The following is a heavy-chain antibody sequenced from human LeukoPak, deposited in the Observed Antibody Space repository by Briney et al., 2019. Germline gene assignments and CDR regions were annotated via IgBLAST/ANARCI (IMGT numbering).Heavy chain of an antibody. CDR2: IIPIFGTA. D-gene: IGHD3-3*01. CDR1: GGTFSSYA. V-gene: IGHV1-69*13. Sequence: ASVKVSCKASGGTFSSYAISWVRQAPGQGLEWMGGIIPIFGTANYAQKFQGRVTITADESTSTAYMELSSLRSEDTAVYYCASGVYDFWSGYSNYYYYGMDVWGQGTTVTVSS. J-gene: IGHJ6*02. CDR3: ASGVYDFWSGYSNYYYYGMDV.